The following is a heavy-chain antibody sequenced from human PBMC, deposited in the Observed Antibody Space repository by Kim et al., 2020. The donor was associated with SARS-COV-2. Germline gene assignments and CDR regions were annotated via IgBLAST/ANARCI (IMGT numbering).Heavy chain of an antibody. D-gene: IGHD6-19*01. J-gene: IGHJ6*02. Sequence: GRFTISRDNSKNTLYLQMGSLRAEDMAVYYCARTDSSGWEGYYYYGMDVWGQGTTVTVSS. CDR3: ARTDSSGWEGYYYYGMDV. V-gene: IGHV3-64*01.